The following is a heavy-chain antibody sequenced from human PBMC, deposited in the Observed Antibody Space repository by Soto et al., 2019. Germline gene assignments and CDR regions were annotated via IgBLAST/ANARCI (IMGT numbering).Heavy chain of an antibody. CDR2: IYSGGST. Sequence: EVQLVESGGGLVQPGGSLRLSCAASGFTVSSNYMSWVRQAPGKGLEWVSVIYSGGSTYYADSVKGRFTISRDNSKNTVYLKMSSLRAEDTAVYYCAREYSSGWYYYWGQGTMVTVSS. CDR1: GFTVSSNY. CDR3: AREYSSGWYYY. J-gene: IGHJ4*02. V-gene: IGHV3-66*01. D-gene: IGHD6-19*01.